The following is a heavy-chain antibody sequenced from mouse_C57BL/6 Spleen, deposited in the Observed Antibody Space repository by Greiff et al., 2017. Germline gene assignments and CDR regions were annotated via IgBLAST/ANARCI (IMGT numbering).Heavy chain of an antibody. D-gene: IGHD2-4*01. Sequence: QVQLQQPGAELVRPGSSVKLSCKASGYTFTSYWMHWVKQRPIQGLEWIGNIDPSDSETHYNQKFKDKATLTVDKSSSTAYMQLSSLTSEDSAVYYCARWRLPRAMDYWGQGTSVTVSS. V-gene: IGHV1-52*01. J-gene: IGHJ4*01. CDR1: GYTFTSYW. CDR3: ARWRLPRAMDY. CDR2: IDPSDSET.